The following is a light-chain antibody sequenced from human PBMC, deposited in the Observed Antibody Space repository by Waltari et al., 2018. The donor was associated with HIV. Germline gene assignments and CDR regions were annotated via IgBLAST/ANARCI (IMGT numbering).Light chain of an antibody. V-gene: IGLV2-23*02. Sequence: QSALTQPASVSGSPGQSITISCTGTSRDIGTYDLVSWYQQHPGKAPKLIIYEVSERPSGVSNRFSGSKSGNTASLTISGLQAEDETDYYSCSYGGSSTYVVFGGGTKVTVL. CDR3: CSYGGSSTYVV. J-gene: IGLJ2*01. CDR1: SRDIGTYDL. CDR2: EVS.